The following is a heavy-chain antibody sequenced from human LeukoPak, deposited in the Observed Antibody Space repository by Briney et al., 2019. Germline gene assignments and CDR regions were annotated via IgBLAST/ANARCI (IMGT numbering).Heavy chain of an antibody. V-gene: IGHV3-43*02. J-gene: IGHJ6*02. D-gene: IGHD3-22*01. CDR1: GFTFDEYA. CDR3: AKDIRGYYDSSGSGYYYYGMDV. CDR2: ISGDGGST. Sequence: GGSLRLSCAASGFTFDEYAMHWVRQAPGKGLEWVSLISGDGGSTYYADSVKGRFTISRDNSKNSLYLQMNSLRTEDTALYYCAKDIRGYYDSSGSGYYYYGMDVWGQGTTVTVSS.